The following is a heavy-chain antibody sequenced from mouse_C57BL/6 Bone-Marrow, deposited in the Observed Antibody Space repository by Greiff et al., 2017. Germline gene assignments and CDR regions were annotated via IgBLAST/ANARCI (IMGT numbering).Heavy chain of an antibody. V-gene: IGHV1-81*01. CDR3: AREGAYCSNYLAWFAY. D-gene: IGHD2-5*01. Sequence: VQLQESGAELARPGASVKLSCKASGYTFTSYGISWVKQRTGQGLEWIGEIYPRSGNTYYNEKFKGKATLTADKSSSTAYMELRSLTSEDSAVYFCAREGAYCSNYLAWFAYWGQGTLVTVSA. CDR2: IYPRSGNT. J-gene: IGHJ3*01. CDR1: GYTFTSYG.